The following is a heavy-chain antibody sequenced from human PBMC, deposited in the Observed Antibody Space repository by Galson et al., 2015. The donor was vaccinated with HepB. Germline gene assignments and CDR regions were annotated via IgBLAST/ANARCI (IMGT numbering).Heavy chain of an antibody. CDR2: ISGDNGNR. CDR3: ARDEGGYCGGDCFPSTFDY. Sequence: SVKVSCKASGYTFTSSGISWVRQAPGQGLEWMGWISGDNGNRDDSQNFQGRVTLTIDKSTRTAYMELRSLRSDDTAVYYCARDEGGYCGGDCFPSTFDYWGQGTPVTVSS. V-gene: IGHV1-18*04. J-gene: IGHJ4*02. CDR1: GYTFTSSG. D-gene: IGHD2-21*02.